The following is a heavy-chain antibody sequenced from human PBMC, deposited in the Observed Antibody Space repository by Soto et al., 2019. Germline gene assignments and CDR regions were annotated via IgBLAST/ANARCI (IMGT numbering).Heavy chain of an antibody. V-gene: IGHV3-23*01. D-gene: IGHD2-21*01. CDR1: GFTFSNFA. CDR3: AKDRLNGHCVWNAFHI. CDR2: VGGGDT. J-gene: IGHJ3*02. Sequence: GGSLRLSCAASGFTFSNFAMSWVRQAPGKGLEWVSSVGGGDTYYADSVEGRFTISRDNSKSTVYLQLSSLSAGDTAVYYCAKDRLNGHCVWNAFHIPGQPPMGTLS.